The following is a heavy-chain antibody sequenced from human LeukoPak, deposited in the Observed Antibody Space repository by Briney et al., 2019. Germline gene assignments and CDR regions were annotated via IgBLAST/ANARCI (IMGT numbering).Heavy chain of an antibody. D-gene: IGHD2-2*01. CDR2: INHSGST. Sequence: PSETLSLTCAVYGGSFSGYYWSWIRQPPGKGLEWIGEINHSGSTNYNPSLKSRVTISVDTSKNQFSLKLSSVTAADTAVHYCARCLVVPRYYYYYMDVWGKGTTVTVSS. CDR1: GGSFSGYY. CDR3: ARCLVVPRYYYYYMDV. J-gene: IGHJ6*03. V-gene: IGHV4-34*01.